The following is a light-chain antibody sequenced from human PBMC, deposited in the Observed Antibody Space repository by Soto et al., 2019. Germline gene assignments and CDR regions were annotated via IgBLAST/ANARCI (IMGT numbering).Light chain of an antibody. V-gene: IGKV3-20*01. CDR2: GAS. CDR3: QQYGSSPPT. Sequence: EIVLTQSPGTLSLSQGERATLSCRASQSVSSCYLAWYQQKPGQAPRLLIYGASSRATGIPDRFSGSGSGTDFTLTISRLEPEAFAVYYCQQYGSSPPTFGPGTKVDIK. J-gene: IGKJ3*01. CDR1: QSVSSCY.